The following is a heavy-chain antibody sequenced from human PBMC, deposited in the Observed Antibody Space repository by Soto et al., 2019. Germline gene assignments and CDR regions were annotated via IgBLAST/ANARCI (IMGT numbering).Heavy chain of an antibody. D-gene: IGHD3-22*01. V-gene: IGHV4-59*01. CDR1: GGSISSYY. CDR2: IYYSGST. CDR3: ARDNGREQYYDSSGYWYYFDY. J-gene: IGHJ4*02. Sequence: LSLTCTVSGGSISSYYWSWIRQPPGKGLEWIGYIYYSGSTNYNPSLKSRVTISVDTSKNQFSLKLSSVTAADTAVYYCARDNGREQYYDSSGYWYYFDYWGQGTLVTVSS.